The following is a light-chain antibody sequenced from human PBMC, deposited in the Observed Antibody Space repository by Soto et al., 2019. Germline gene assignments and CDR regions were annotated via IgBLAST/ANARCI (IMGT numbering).Light chain of an antibody. CDR1: LPISNY. CDR3: QKYNSAPLN. CDR2: AAS. Sequence: DIQMTQSPSSLSASVGDRVTITCRASLPISNYLAWYQQKPGKIPNILIYAASSLQAGVPSRFSGSDSGTDFTLTIISLEPEDVTAYYFQKYNSAPLNFGGGTKVEIK. V-gene: IGKV1-27*01. J-gene: IGKJ4*01.